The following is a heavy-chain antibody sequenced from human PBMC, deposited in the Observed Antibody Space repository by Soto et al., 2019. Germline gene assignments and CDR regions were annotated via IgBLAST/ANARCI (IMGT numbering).Heavy chain of an antibody. Sequence: GGSLRLSCAASGFTLSSYSMNWGRQAPGKGLEWGSYISSSSSTIYYADSVKGRFTISRDNAKNSLYLQMNSLRDEETAVYYCARDATDVVVTAIPYYYDGMDVWGQGTTVTVSS. CDR1: GFTLSSYS. J-gene: IGHJ6*02. CDR2: ISSSSSTI. D-gene: IGHD2-21*02. V-gene: IGHV3-48*02. CDR3: ARDATDVVVTAIPYYYDGMDV.